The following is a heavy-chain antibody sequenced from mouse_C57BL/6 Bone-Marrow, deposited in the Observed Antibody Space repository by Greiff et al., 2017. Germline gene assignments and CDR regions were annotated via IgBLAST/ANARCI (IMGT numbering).Heavy chain of an antibody. CDR2: IYPGAGDT. D-gene: IGHD4-1*01. J-gene: IGHJ2*01. V-gene: IGHV1-80*01. Sequence: QVQLQQSGAELVKPGASVKISCKVSGYAFSTYWMNWVKQRPGTGLEWIGQIYPGAGDTNYNGKFKGKGTLTADNSSSTAYMQLSSLTSEDSAVYFCARDWDYFDDWGKGTTLTVSS. CDR3: ARDWDYFDD. CDR1: GYAFSTYW.